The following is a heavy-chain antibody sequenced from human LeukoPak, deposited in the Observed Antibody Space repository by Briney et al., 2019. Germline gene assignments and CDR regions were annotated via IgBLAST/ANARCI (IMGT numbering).Heavy chain of an antibody. Sequence: ASVKVSCKASGYTFTSYDINWVRQATGQGLEWMGWINPNTGGTNYAQKFQGRVTMTRDTSINTAYMELSRLSSDDTAVYYCARGLTYYYYYSYMNVWGKGTTVTVSS. CDR2: INPNTGGT. J-gene: IGHJ6*03. CDR3: ARGLTYYYYYSYMNV. CDR1: GYTFTSYD. V-gene: IGHV1-2*02.